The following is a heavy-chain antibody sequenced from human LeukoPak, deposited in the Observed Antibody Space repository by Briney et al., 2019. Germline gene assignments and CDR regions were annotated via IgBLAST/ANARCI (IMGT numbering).Heavy chain of an antibody. Sequence: GGSLRLSCAASGFTVSNNYMSWVRQAPGKGLEWASVIYSGGSTYYADSVKGRFTISRDNSKNTLYLQMSSLRTEDTAVYYCARAYDWNYVYWGQGTLVTVSS. D-gene: IGHD1-7*01. J-gene: IGHJ4*02. CDR2: IYSGGST. CDR1: GFTVSNNY. CDR3: ARAYDWNYVY. V-gene: IGHV3-66*01.